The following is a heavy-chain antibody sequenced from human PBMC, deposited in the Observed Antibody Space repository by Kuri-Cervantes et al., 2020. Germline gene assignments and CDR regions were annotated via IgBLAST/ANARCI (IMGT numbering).Heavy chain of an antibody. CDR1: GYTFTGRY. CDR2: INPNSGGT. V-gene: IGHV1-2*02. Sequence: ASVKVSCKASGYTFTGRYLHWIRQAPGQGLEWMGWINPNSGGTNYAQKFQGRVTMTRDTSISTAYMELSRLRSDDTAVYYCARERREAARPGHFDYWGQGTLVTVSS. J-gene: IGHJ4*02. D-gene: IGHD6-6*01. CDR3: ARERREAARPGHFDY.